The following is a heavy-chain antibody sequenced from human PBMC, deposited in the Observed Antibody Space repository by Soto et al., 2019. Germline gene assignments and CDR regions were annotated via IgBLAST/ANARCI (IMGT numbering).Heavy chain of an antibody. D-gene: IGHD2-2*01. CDR1: GYTFTNFG. V-gene: IGHV1-18*01. J-gene: IGHJ5*02. CDR3: ARVIPGVEAWFDP. Sequence: GASVKVSCKASGYTFTNFGVTWVRRAPGQGLEWMGWISAYTDTPNYAQKFQGRVTMTIDTSTSPAYMDLRRLTSDDTAVYYCARVIPGVEAWFDPWGQGTLVTVSS. CDR2: ISAYTDTP.